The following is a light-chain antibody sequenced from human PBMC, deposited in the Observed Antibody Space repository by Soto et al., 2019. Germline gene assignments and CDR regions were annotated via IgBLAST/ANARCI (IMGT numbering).Light chain of an antibody. CDR3: MQGTRWPWT. CDR1: HTLVDSDGNTF. V-gene: IGKV2-30*01. Sequence: DVVMTQSPLSLPVTLGQPASISCRSSHTLVDSDGNTFFNWYHQRPGQSPRRLIYKVSNRDSGVPDRFSGSGSGTDFTLKISRVEAEDVGVYYCMQGTRWPWTFGQGTKVEIK. CDR2: KVS. J-gene: IGKJ1*01.